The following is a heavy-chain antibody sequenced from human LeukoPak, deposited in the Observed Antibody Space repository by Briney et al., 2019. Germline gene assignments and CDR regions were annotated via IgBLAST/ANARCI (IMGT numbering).Heavy chain of an antibody. D-gene: IGHD3-22*01. V-gene: IGHV3-21*01. CDR3: ARLTCVVNAFDY. CDR2: ISSGSSDI. Sequence: GGSLRLSCADCGFTFRNYSLTWVRQAPGKGLEWVSSISSGSSDISYADSVKGRFTISRDNAKNALYLQMNSLRAEDTAVYYCARLTCVVNAFDYWAREPGSPSPQ. J-gene: IGHJ4*02. CDR1: GFTFRNYS.